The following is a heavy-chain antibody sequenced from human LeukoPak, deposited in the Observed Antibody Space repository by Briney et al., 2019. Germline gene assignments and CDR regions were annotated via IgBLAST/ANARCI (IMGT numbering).Heavy chain of an antibody. D-gene: IGHD3-10*01. CDR2: VDPEDGET. CDR3: ATGRYYGSGSYFNS. Sequence: GATVKICCKGSGYTFTDYYKHWVRQAPGKGLEWMGLVDPEDGETIYAEKFQGRVTITADTSTDTAYMELSSLRSEDTAVYYCATGRYYGSGSYFNSWGQGNLVTVSS. CDR1: GYTFTDYY. J-gene: IGHJ5*01. V-gene: IGHV1-69-2*01.